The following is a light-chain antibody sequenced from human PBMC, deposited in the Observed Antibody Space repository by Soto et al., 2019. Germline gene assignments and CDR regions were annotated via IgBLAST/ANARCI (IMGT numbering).Light chain of an antibody. Sequence: EIVLTQPPGTLSLSPGERATLSCRASQSVSNNYLAWYQQKPGQAPRLLIYGASNRATGIPARFSGSGSGTEFTLTISSLQSEDFAVYYCQQYNNWPFTFGQGTRLEIK. V-gene: IGKV3-15*01. CDR3: QQYNNWPFT. CDR2: GAS. CDR1: QSVSNN. J-gene: IGKJ5*01.